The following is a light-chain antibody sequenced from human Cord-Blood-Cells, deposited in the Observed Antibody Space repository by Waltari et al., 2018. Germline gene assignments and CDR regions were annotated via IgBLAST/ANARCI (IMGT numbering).Light chain of an antibody. V-gene: IGLV2-14*03. CDR3: SSYTSSSTWV. Sequence: QSALTQPASVSGSPGQSITISCTGTCSDVGGYNYVSWSQQHPGKAPKLMSYDVSNRPSGLSNRFFGSKSGDTAPLTISGRQAEAEADYYCSSYTSSSTWVFGGGTKLTVL. CDR1: CSDVGGYNY. CDR2: DVS. J-gene: IGLJ3*02.